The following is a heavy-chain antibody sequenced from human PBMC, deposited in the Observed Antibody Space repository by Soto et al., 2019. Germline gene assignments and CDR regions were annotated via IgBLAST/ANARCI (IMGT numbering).Heavy chain of an antibody. CDR2: IWYDGSNK. CDR1: GFTFSSYG. V-gene: IGHV3-33*01. D-gene: IGHD5-18*01. Sequence: QVQLVESGGGVVQPGRSLRLSCAASGFTFSSYGMHWVRQAPGKGLEWVAVIWYDGSNKYYADSVKGRFTISRDNSKNTLYLQMTGLRAEDTAVYYCARGYTAMPLGFDYWGQGTLVTVSS. J-gene: IGHJ4*02. CDR3: ARGYTAMPLGFDY.